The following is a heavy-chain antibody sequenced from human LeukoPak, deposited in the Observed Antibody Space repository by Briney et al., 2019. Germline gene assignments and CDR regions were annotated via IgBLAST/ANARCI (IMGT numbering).Heavy chain of an antibody. CDR3: ARDSYYYDSSGNWYFDL. D-gene: IGHD3-22*01. Sequence: SETLSLTCTVSGVSISSYYWSWIRQPAGKGLEWIGRIHTSGSTNYNPSLKSRVTMSVDTSKNQFSLKLSSVTAADTAVYYCARDSYYYDSSGNWYFDLWGRGTLVTVSS. CDR1: GVSISSYY. V-gene: IGHV4-4*07. J-gene: IGHJ2*01. CDR2: IHTSGST.